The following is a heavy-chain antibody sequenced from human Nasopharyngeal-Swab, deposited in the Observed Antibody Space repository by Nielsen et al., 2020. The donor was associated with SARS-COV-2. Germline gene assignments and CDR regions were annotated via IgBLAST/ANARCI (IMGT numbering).Heavy chain of an antibody. V-gene: IGHV4-59*01. CDR2: IYYSGST. CDR3: ARDRRDGYNYYYYYYMDV. J-gene: IGHJ6*03. D-gene: IGHD5-24*01. Sequence: WIRQPPGKGLEWIGYIYYSGSTNYNPSLKGRVTISVDTSKNQFSLKLSSVTAADTAVYYCARDRRDGYNYYYYYYMDVWGKGTTVTVSS.